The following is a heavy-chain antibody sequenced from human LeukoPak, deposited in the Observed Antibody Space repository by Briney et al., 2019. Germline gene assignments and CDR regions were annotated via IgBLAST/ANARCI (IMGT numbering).Heavy chain of an antibody. V-gene: IGHV3-33*01. CDR1: GFTFSSYG. Sequence: GGSLRLSCAASGFTFSSYGMHWVRQAPGKGLEWVAVIWYDGSNKYYADSVKGRFTISRDNSKNTPYLQMNSLRAEDTAVYYCARAPQGASLFDYWGQGTLVTVSS. CDR3: ARAPQGASLFDY. J-gene: IGHJ4*02. CDR2: IWYDGSNK.